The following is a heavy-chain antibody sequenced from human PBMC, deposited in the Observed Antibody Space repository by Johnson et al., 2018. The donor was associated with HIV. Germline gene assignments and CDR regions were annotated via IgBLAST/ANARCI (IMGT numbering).Heavy chain of an antibody. D-gene: IGHD3-3*01. CDR3: ERVIDLWSGRYLPGSSCSFGAFDI. CDR2: ISYDGSNK. J-gene: IGHJ3*02. Sequence: QVQLVESGGGVVQPGRSLRLSCAASGFTFSSYAMHWVRQAPGKGLEWVAVISYDGSNKYYADSVKGRFTISRDNSKNTLYLQMNSLRAEDTALYYCERVIDLWSGRYLPGSSCSFGAFDIWGQGTMVTVSS. CDR1: GFTFSSYA. V-gene: IGHV3-30*04.